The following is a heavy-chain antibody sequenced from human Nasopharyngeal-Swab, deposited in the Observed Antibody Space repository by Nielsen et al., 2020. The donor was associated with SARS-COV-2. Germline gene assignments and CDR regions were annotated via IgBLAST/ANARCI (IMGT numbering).Heavy chain of an antibody. CDR1: GGSISCYY. V-gene: IGHV4-59*08. Sequence: SQTLSLTCTVAGGSISCYYWSWIRQPPGKGLEWIGSTYYSGSTNYNPSLKSRLTISVDTSKDQFSLKLTSVTAADTAVYYCARSPEYYFDYWGQGTLVTVSS. CDR3: ARSPEYYFDY. CDR2: TYYSGST. J-gene: IGHJ4*02.